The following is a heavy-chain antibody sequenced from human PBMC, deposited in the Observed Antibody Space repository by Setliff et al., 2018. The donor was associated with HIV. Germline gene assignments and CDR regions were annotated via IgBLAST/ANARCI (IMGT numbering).Heavy chain of an antibody. Sequence: SETLSLTCTVSGGSINSTSYYWGWIRQPPGNGLEWIGSIYHTGSTYYKPSLKSRVTISVDTSKNQFSLKLSSVTAADTAVYYCARVRYCSGGSCYGGEYWFDPWGQGTLVTVSS. V-gene: IGHV4-39*07. CDR1: GGSINSTSYY. CDR2: IYHTGST. CDR3: ARVRYCSGGSCYGGEYWFDP. D-gene: IGHD2-15*01. J-gene: IGHJ5*02.